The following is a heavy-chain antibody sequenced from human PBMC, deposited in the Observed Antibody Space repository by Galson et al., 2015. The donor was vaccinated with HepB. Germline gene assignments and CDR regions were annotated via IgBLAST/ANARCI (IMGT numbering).Heavy chain of an antibody. D-gene: IGHD1-26*01. CDR2: INPSGGST. CDR3: ARDRLVGATTVGIDY. V-gene: IGHV1-46*01. CDR1: GYTFTSYY. Sequence: SVKVSCKASGYTFTSYYMHWVRQAPGQGLEWMGIINPSGGSTSYAQKFQGRVTMTRDTSTSTVYMELSSLRSEDTAVYYCARDRLVGATTVGIDYWGQGTLVTVSS. J-gene: IGHJ4*02.